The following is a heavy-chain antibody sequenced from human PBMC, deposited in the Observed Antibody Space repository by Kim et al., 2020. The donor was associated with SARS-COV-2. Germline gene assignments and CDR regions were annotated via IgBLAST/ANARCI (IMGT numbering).Heavy chain of an antibody. J-gene: IGHJ4*02. Sequence: YVPTRRRRVTISVDTSKNQFSLMLSSVTAADTAVYYCARLEELQLVQDYWGQGTLVTVSS. D-gene: IGHD6-13*01. V-gene: IGHV4-39*01. CDR3: ARLEELQLVQDY.